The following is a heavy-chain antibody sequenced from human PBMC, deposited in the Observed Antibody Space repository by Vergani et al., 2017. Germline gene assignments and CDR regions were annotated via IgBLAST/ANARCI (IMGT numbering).Heavy chain of an antibody. J-gene: IGHJ4*02. CDR2: IYYSGST. D-gene: IGHD6-19*01. CDR3: ARGGLERVYSSGWYDHFDY. V-gene: IGHV4-59*01. CDR1: GRSISSYY. Sequence: QVQLQESGPGLVKPSETLSLTCTVSGRSISSYYWSWIRQPPGKGLEWIGYIYYSGSTNYNPSLKSRVTISVDTSKNQFSLKLSSVTAADTAVYYCARGGLERVYSSGWYDHFDYWGQGTLVTVSS.